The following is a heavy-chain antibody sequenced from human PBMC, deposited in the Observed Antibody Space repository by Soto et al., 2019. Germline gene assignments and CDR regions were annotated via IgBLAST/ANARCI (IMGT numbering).Heavy chain of an antibody. D-gene: IGHD2-8*01. V-gene: IGHV3-48*02. Sequence: PVGSLRLSCVASGFSFSDYSMNWARQAPGKGLEWVSYLSRSSSIIYYADSVKGRFTISRDNAKNSLYLQMNSLRDEDTAVYYCVRDGYCTHGLCYTYFFGYWGQGTLVTVSS. CDR1: GFSFSDYS. CDR2: LSRSSSII. CDR3: VRDGYCTHGLCYTYFFGY. J-gene: IGHJ4*02.